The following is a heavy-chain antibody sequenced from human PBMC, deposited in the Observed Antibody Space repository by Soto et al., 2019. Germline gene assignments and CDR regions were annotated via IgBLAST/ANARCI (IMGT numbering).Heavy chain of an antibody. CDR1: GFTFSSYS. J-gene: IGHJ6*02. V-gene: IGHV3-48*02. Sequence: SGGSLRLSCAASGFTFSSYSMNWVRQAPGKGLEWVSYISSSSSTIYYADSVKGRFTISRDNAKNSLYLQMNSLRDEDTAVYYCARDPPIVVVVAATPDNGMDVWGQGTTVTVSS. D-gene: IGHD2-15*01. CDR2: ISSSSSTI. CDR3: ARDPPIVVVVAATPDNGMDV.